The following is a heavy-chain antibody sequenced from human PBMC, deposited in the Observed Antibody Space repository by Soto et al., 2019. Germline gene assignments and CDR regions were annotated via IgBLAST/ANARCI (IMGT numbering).Heavy chain of an antibody. D-gene: IGHD3-10*01. CDR2: ISPHKGNT. Sequence: QVQLVQSGAEVKKPGASVKVSCKASGYTFITIGISWVRQAPGQGLEWMGWISPHKGNTNYAQKFQGRVTMTTDTSTSTAYMELRSLRSDDTAVYYCVRDLDPSGSYYTDYWGQGTLVTVSS. J-gene: IGHJ4*02. CDR3: VRDLDPSGSYYTDY. V-gene: IGHV1-18*01. CDR1: GYTFITIG.